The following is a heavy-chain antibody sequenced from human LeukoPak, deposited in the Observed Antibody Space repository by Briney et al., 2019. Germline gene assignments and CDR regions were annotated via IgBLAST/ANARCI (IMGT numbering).Heavy chain of an antibody. J-gene: IGHJ4*02. D-gene: IGHD3-3*01. CDR3: ARGHYDVYT. CDR1: GFTFSTFW. Sequence: GGSLRLSCAASGFTFSTFWMNWVRQAPGKGLEWVANIKEDGSEKYYVDSVKGRFTISRDNAKNSVYLQMNSLKAEDTGVYYCARGHYDVYTWRQGIQVTVSS. CDR2: IKEDGSEK. V-gene: IGHV3-7*01.